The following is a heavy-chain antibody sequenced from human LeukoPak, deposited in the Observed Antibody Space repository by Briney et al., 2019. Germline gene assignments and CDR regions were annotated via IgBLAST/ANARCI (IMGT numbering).Heavy chain of an antibody. CDR2: IYSGGSA. D-gene: IGHD6-13*01. CDR1: GFTVSSNY. J-gene: IGHJ4*02. Sequence: GGSLRLSXAASGFTVSSNYMSWVRQPPGKGLEWVSVIYSGGSAYYADSVKGRFTISRDNSKSTLYLQMNNLRAEDTAVYYCARDDRAAAGTDYWGQGTLVTVSS. V-gene: IGHV3-53*01. CDR3: ARDDRAAAGTDY.